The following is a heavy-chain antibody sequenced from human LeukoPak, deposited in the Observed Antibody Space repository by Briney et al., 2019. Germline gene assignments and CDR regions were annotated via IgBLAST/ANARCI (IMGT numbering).Heavy chain of an antibody. Sequence: SETLSLTCTVSGYSISSGYYWGWIRQPPGKGLEWIGSIYHTGITLHNPSLKSRVTISVDTSKNQFSLKLSSVTAADTAVYYCARSYDSSGYYAAFDIWGQGTMVTVSS. CDR3: ARSYDSSGYYAAFDI. D-gene: IGHD3-22*01. V-gene: IGHV4-38-2*02. CDR1: GYSISSGYY. J-gene: IGHJ3*02. CDR2: IYHTGIT.